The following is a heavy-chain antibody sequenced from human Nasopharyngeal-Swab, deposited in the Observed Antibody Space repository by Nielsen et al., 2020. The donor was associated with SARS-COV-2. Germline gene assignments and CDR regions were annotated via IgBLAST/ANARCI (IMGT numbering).Heavy chain of an antibody. Sequence: SETLSLTCAVYGWSFSGHQWSWVRQTPGKGLEWIGEVNHGGGTNYNPSLKSRVTISVATSKNQFSLKLTSVTAADTAVYYCARGGAGVVASPVLGLGPFYYYHFMDVWGQGTTVTVSS. V-gene: IGHV4-34*01. CDR2: VNHGGGT. CDR1: GWSFSGHQ. CDR3: ARGGAGVVASPVLGLGPFYYYHFMDV. D-gene: IGHD6-6*01. J-gene: IGHJ6*03.